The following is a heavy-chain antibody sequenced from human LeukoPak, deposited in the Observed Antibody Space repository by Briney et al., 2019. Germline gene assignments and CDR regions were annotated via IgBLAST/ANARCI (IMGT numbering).Heavy chain of an antibody. Sequence: SETLSLTCTVPGGSISSYYWSWIRQPPGKGLEWIGYIYYSGSTNYNPSLKSRVTISVDTSKNQFSLKLSSVTAADTAVYYCARAQQWLTNKWFDPWGQGTLVTVSS. CDR3: ARAQQWLTNKWFDP. V-gene: IGHV4-59*01. D-gene: IGHD6-19*01. CDR1: GGSISSYY. J-gene: IGHJ5*02. CDR2: IYYSGST.